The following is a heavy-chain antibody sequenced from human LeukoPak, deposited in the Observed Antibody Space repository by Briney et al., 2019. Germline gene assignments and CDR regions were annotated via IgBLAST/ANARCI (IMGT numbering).Heavy chain of an antibody. D-gene: IGHD1-26*01. V-gene: IGHV4-39*01. J-gene: IGHJ4*02. CDR2: IYYSGST. Sequence: SETLSLTCTVSGGSISSSSYYWGWIRQPPGKGLEWIGSIYYSGSTYYNPSLKSRVTISVDTSKNQFSLKLSSVTAADTAVYYCARFSTASSGSYWGQGTLVTVSS. CDR3: ARFSTASSGSY. CDR1: GGSISSSSYY.